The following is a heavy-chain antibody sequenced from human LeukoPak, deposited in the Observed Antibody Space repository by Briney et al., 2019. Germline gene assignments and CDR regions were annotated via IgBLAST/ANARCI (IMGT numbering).Heavy chain of an antibody. V-gene: IGHV4-39*07. J-gene: IGHJ4*02. D-gene: IGHD2-21*02. CDR2: INHSGST. Sequence: SETLSLTCTVSGGSISSSSYYWGWIRQPPGKGLEWIGEINHSGSTNYNPSLKSRVTISVDTSKNQFSLKLSSVTAADTAVYYCARGRLLFSYWGQGTLVTVSS. CDR3: ARGRLLFSY. CDR1: GGSISSSSYY.